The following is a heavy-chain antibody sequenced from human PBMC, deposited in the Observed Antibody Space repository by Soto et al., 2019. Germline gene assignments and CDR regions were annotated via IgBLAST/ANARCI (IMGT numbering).Heavy chain of an antibody. CDR1: GFSFDKYA. D-gene: IGHD3-16*02. CDR2: VAAGGGHT. CDR3: ARRTSFLGAFDY. V-gene: IGHV3-23*01. J-gene: IGHJ4*02. Sequence: GGSLRLSSEASGFSFDKYAMAWVRQAPGKGLEWVSHVAAGGGHTYYAESVKGRFTISRDNSKNTLFLQINTLRADDTAIYFCARRTSFLGAFDYWGQGVLVTVSS.